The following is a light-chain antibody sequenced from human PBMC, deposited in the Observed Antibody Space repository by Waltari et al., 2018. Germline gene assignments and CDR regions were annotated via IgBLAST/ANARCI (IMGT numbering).Light chain of an antibody. J-gene: IGKJ3*01. Sequence: VLTQSPGTLSLSPGERATLSCRASQSVSSGYFDWYQQRPGQAPRLLIYDASIRATGIPDKFSGSGSGTDFALTSSRLEPEDVAVYYCQQYGTSPFTFGPGTKVDIK. CDR1: QSVSSGY. V-gene: IGKV3-20*01. CDR3: QQYGTSPFT. CDR2: DAS.